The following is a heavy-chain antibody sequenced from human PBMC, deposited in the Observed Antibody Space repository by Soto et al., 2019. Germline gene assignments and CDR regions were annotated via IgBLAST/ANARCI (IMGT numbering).Heavy chain of an antibody. CDR2: INHSGST. J-gene: IGHJ3*02. V-gene: IGHV4-34*01. CDR3: ARSGDRGNAFDI. D-gene: IGHD5-12*01. CDR1: GGSFSGYY. Sequence: QVQLQQWGAGLLKPSETLSLTCAVYGGSFSGYYWSWIRQPPGKGLEWIGEINHSGSTNYNPSLKSRVTISVDTSKNQFSLKLSSVTAADTAVYYCARSGDRGNAFDIWGQGTMATVSS.